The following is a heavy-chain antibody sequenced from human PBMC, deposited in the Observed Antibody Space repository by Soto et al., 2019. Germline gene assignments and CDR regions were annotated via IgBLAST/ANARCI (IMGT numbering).Heavy chain of an antibody. D-gene: IGHD3-3*01. CDR2: FDPEDGET. Sequence: ASVKVSCKVSGYTLTELSMHCVRQAPGKGLEWMGGFDPEDGETIYAQKFQGRVTMTEDTSTDTAYMELSSLRSEDTAVYYCATCITIFGVVNCNWFDPWGQGTLVTVSS. CDR3: ATCITIFGVVNCNWFDP. J-gene: IGHJ5*02. CDR1: GYTLTELS. V-gene: IGHV1-24*01.